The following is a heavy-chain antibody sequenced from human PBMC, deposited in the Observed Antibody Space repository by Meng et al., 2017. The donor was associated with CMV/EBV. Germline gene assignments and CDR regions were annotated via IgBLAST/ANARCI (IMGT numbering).Heavy chain of an antibody. V-gene: IGHV3-33*06. CDR1: GFTFSSYG. CDR3: AKDSREYQPYYYGMDV. Sequence: LSLTCAASGFTFSSYGMHWVRQAPGKGLEWAAVIWYDGSNKYYADSVKGRFTISRDNSKNTLYLQMNSLRAEDTAVYYCAKDSREYQPYYYGMDVWGQGTTVTVSS. CDR2: IWYDGSNK. D-gene: IGHD2-2*01. J-gene: IGHJ6*02.